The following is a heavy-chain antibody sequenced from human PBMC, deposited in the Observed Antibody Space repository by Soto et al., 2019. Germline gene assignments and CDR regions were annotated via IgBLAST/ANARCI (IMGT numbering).Heavy chain of an antibody. CDR3: ARAGDSSSWVAYYYYGMDV. CDR2: ISYDGSNK. V-gene: IGHV3-30-3*01. J-gene: IGHJ6*02. D-gene: IGHD6-13*01. CDR1: GFTFSSYA. Sequence: GGSLRLSCAASGFTFSSYAMHWVRQAPGKGLEWVAVISYDGSNKYYADSVKGRFTISRDNSKNTLYLQMNSLRAEDTAVYYWARAGDSSSWVAYYYYGMDVWGQGTTVTVSS.